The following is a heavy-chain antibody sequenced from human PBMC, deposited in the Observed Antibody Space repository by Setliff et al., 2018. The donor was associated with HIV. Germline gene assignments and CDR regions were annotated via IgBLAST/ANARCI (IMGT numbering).Heavy chain of an antibody. V-gene: IGHV4-61*01. CDR1: GGSVSTGNYY. CDR2: IFYSGST. D-gene: IGHD3-10*01. CDR3: TRRGADSYYPRPLDV. Sequence: LSLTCTVSGGSVSTGNYYWNWIRLPPGKGLEWIGYIFYSGSTNYNPSLKSRVTISVDTSKNQSSLRLNSVTAADTAIYYCTRRGADSYYPRPLDVWGKGTTVTVS. J-gene: IGHJ6*03.